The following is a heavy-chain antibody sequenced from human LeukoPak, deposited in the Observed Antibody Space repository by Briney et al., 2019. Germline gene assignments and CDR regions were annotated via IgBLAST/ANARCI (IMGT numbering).Heavy chain of an antibody. D-gene: IGHD5-24*01. J-gene: IGHJ6*03. CDR2: ISYDGSNK. CDR1: GFTFSSYA. V-gene: IGHV3-30*04. Sequence: GRSLRLSCAASGFTFSSYAMHWVRQAPGKGLEWVAVISYDGSNKYYADSVKGRFTISRDNSKNVLYLQMNSLRVEDTAVYYCARDNYRPHYYFMDVWGKGTTVTISS. CDR3: ARDNYRPHYYFMDV.